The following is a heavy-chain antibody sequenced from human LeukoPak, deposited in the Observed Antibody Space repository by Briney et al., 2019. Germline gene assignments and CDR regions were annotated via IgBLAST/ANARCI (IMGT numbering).Heavy chain of an antibody. CDR2: IYRSGST. D-gene: IGHD3-3*01. Sequence: SQTLSLTCAVSGGSISSGGYSWSWIRQPPGKGLEWIGYIYRSGSTYYNPSLKSRVTISVDRSKNQFSLKLSSVTAADTAVYYCARVGAAGDYFDYWGQGTLVTVSS. J-gene: IGHJ4*02. V-gene: IGHV4-30-2*01. CDR3: ARVGAAGDYFDY. CDR1: GGSISSGGYS.